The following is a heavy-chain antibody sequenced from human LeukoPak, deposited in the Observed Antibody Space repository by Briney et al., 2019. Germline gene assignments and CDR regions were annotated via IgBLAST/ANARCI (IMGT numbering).Heavy chain of an antibody. V-gene: IGHV4-38-2*02. D-gene: IGHD3-10*01. CDR1: GYSISSGYY. J-gene: IGHJ6*03. CDR3: ARGGMVRGRPYYYMDV. CDR2: IYYSGST. Sequence: SETLSLTCSVSGYSISSGYYWGWIRQPPGKGLEWIGSIYYSGSTYYNPSLKSRVTISVDTSKSQFSLKLSSVTAADTAVYYCARGGMVRGRPYYYMDVWGKGTTVTISS.